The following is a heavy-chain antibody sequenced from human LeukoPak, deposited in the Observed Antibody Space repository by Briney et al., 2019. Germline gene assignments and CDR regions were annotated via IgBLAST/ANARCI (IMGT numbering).Heavy chain of an antibody. J-gene: IGHJ6*02. Sequence: SVKVSCKASGGTFSSYAISWVRQAPGQGLEWMGGIIPIFGTANYAQKFQGRVTITADESTSTAYMELSSLRSEDTAVYYCTRGHYDILTGYMPPYGMDVWGQGTTVTVSS. CDR1: GGTFSSYA. D-gene: IGHD3-9*01. V-gene: IGHV1-69*13. CDR3: TRGHYDILTGYMPPYGMDV. CDR2: IIPIFGTA.